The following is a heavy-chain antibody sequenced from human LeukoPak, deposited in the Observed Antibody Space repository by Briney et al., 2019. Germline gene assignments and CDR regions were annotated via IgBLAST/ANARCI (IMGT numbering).Heavy chain of an antibody. CDR1: GLSFSNYE. CDR2: ISSSGSII. V-gene: IGHV3-48*03. CDR3: ASSSQVDV. J-gene: IGHJ6*02. Sequence: GGSLRLSCAASGLSFSNYEMNWVRQAPGKGLEWVSYISSSGSIIYYADSVKGRFTISRDNAKNSLYLQINSLRAEDTAVYYCASSSQVDVWGQGTTVTVSS.